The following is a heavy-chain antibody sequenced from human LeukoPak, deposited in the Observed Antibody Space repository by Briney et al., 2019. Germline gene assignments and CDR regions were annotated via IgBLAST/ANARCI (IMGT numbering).Heavy chain of an antibody. V-gene: IGHV3-9*03. CDR2: ISWNSGSI. J-gene: IGHJ4*02. Sequence: GGSLRLSCAASGFTFDDYAMHWVRQAPGKGLEWVSGISWNSGSIGYADSVKGRFTISRDNAKNSLYLQMNSLRAEDMALYYCVKGLGSSSWFIFDYWGQGTLVSVSS. CDR3: VKGLGSSSWFIFDY. CDR1: GFTFDDYA. D-gene: IGHD6-13*01.